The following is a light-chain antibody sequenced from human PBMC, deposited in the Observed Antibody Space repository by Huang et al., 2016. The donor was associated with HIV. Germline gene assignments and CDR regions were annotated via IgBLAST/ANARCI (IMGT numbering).Light chain of an antibody. CDR1: QDVNKW. CDR3: QQSVTFPLT. Sequence: DIKMTQSPSSVSASIGDRVSFTCRASQDVNKWLAWYQQKPGVAPKLLVYASSTLQSGAPSRFRGSGSGTHFTLTINNLQAKDFATYFCQQSVTFPLTFGGGTKVELK. V-gene: IGKV1-12*01. J-gene: IGKJ4*02. CDR2: ASS.